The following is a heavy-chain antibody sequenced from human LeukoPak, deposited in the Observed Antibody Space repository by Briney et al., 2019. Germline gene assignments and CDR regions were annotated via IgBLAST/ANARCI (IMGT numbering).Heavy chain of an antibody. CDR3: ARTCSSTSCYTDYFDY. V-gene: IGHV1-2*02. D-gene: IGHD2-2*02. Sequence: ASVKVSCKASGGTFSSYAISWVRQAPGQGLEWMGWINPNSGGTNYAQKFQGRVTMTRDTSISTAYMELSRLRSDDTAVYYCARTCSSTSCYTDYFDYWGQGTVVTVSS. J-gene: IGHJ4*02. CDR2: INPNSGGT. CDR1: GGTFSSYA.